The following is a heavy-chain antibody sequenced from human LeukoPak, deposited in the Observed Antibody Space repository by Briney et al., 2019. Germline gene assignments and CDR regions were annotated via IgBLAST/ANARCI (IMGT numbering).Heavy chain of an antibody. Sequence: SETLSLTCTVSGGSISPYYWSWIRQPPGKGLEWVGYIYYSGTTNYNPSLKSRVTISVDTSKNQFSLKLSSVTAADTAVYYCARETAHYYDTSRGWFDPWGQGTLVTVSS. J-gene: IGHJ5*02. D-gene: IGHD3-22*01. CDR2: IYYSGTT. CDR1: GGSISPYY. V-gene: IGHV4-59*01. CDR3: ARETAHYYDTSRGWFDP.